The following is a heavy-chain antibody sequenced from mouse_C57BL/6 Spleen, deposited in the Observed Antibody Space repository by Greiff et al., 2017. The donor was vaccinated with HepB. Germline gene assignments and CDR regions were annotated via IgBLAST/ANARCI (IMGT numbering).Heavy chain of an antibody. CDR3: ARLAYYSNYGYFDV. D-gene: IGHD2-5*01. V-gene: IGHV1-69*01. J-gene: IGHJ1*03. CDR1: GYTFTSYW. CDR2: IDPSDSYT. Sequence: QVQLKQPGAELVMPGASVKLSCKASGYTFTSYWMHWVKQRPGQGLEWIGEIDPSDSYTNYNQKFKGKSTLTVDKSSSTAYMQLSSLTSEDSAVYYCARLAYYSNYGYFDVWGTGTTVTVSS.